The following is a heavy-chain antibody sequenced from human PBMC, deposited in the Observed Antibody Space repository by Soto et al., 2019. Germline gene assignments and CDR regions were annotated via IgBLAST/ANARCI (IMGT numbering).Heavy chain of an antibody. Sequence: EVQLVESGGGLVQPGGSLRLSCAASGFTFSSYWMSWVRQAPGQGLEWVANIKQDGSEKYYVDSVKGRFTISRDNAKTSLYLQMNSRRAEDTAVYYCARDPTDASFDYWGQGTLVTVSS. V-gene: IGHV3-7*03. CDR3: ARDPTDASFDY. J-gene: IGHJ4*02. CDR2: IKQDGSEK. CDR1: GFTFSSYW.